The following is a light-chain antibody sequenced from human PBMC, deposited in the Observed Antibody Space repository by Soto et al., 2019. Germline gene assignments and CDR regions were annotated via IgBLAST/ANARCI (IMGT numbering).Light chain of an antibody. CDR3: QAWESNYVV. V-gene: IGLV3-1*01. J-gene: IGLJ2*01. Sequence: SYELTQPPSVSVSPGQTASITCSGDKLGAQYVSWYQQRPGQSPVLVVYQDYKRPSGIPERFSGSNSGNTATLTISGTQALDEADYYCQAWESNYVVFGGGTQLTVL. CDR2: QDY. CDR1: KLGAQY.